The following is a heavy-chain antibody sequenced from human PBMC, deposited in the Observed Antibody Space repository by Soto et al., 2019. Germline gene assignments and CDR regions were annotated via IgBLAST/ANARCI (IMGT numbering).Heavy chain of an antibody. Sequence: QVQLQQSGPGLVKPSETLSLTCTVSGDSISSYYWSWIRQPPGKGLDWIGYIYYTEKTNYNPSLKSRVTISVDTSKNQFSLKLRSVTAADTGVYFCARARFQLLHPYYYGMDVWGQGTAVTVSS. CDR3: ARARFQLLHPYYYGMDV. CDR2: IYYTEKT. D-gene: IGHD2-15*01. V-gene: IGHV4-59*01. CDR1: GDSISSYY. J-gene: IGHJ6*02.